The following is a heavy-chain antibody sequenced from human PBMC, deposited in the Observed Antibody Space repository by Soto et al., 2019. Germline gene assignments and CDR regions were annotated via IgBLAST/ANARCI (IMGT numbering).Heavy chain of an antibody. CDR2: ISGSSSYI. Sequence: LRLSCAASGFSFSGYNMNWVRQAPGKGLEWVSSISGSSSYIYYADSVKGRFTISRDNAKNSLYLQMNSLRAEDTAVYYCARVVYYDNSAFGLWGQGTMVTVSS. CDR3: ARVVYYDNSAFGL. V-gene: IGHV3-21*01. D-gene: IGHD3-22*01. J-gene: IGHJ3*01. CDR1: GFSFSGYN.